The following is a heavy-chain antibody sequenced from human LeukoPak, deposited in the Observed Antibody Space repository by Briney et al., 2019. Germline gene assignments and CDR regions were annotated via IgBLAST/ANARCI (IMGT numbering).Heavy chain of an antibody. J-gene: IGHJ3*02. CDR2: INPNSGGT. V-gene: IGHV1-2*02. Sequence: ASVKVSCKASGYTFTGYYMHWVRQAPGQGLEWMGWINPNSGGTNYAQKFQGRVTMTRDTSISTAYMELSRLRSDDTAAYYCARVGTAMVSYAFDIWGQGTMVTVSS. CDR1: GYTFTGYY. CDR3: ARVGTAMVSYAFDI. D-gene: IGHD5-18*01.